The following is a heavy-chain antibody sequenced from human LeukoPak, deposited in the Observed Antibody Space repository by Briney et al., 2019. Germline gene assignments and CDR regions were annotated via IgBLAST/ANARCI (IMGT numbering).Heavy chain of an antibody. V-gene: IGHV1-69*06. CDR2: IIPIFGTA. CDR1: GGTFSSYA. Sequence: ASVKVSCKASGGTFSSYAISWVRQAPGQGLEWMGGIIPIFGTANYAQKFQGRVTITADKSTSTAYMELSSLRSEDTAVYYCARELTHTLWFGESILPGYYSMDVWGKRTTVTVSS. D-gene: IGHD3-10*01. J-gene: IGHJ6*04. CDR3: ARELTHTLWFGESILPGYYSMDV.